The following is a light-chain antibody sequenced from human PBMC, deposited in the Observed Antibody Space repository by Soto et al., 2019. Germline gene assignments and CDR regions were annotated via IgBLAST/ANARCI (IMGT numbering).Light chain of an antibody. CDR2: DVN. V-gene: IGLV2-11*01. CDR1: SSDVGGYHY. J-gene: IGLJ2*01. CDR3: CSYAGSYTLV. Sequence: QSALTQPRSVSGSPGQSVTLSCTGTSSDVGGYHYVSWYQHHPGKAPKIIIYDVNKRPSGVPDRFSGSKSGNTASLTISGLQPEEEAAYYCCSYAGSYTLVFGGGTKLTVL.